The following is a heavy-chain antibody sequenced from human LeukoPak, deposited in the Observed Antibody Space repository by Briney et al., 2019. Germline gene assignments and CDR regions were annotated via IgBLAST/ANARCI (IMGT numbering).Heavy chain of an antibody. CDR1: VGTFSSYA. Sequence: ASVKVSCKASVGTFSSYAISWVRQAPGQGLEWMGRIIPILGIANYAQKFQGRVTITADKSTSTAYMELSSLRSEDTAVYYCARRSGISSSSYDYWGQGTLVTVSS. J-gene: IGHJ4*02. V-gene: IGHV1-69*04. CDR3: ARRSGISSSSYDY. CDR2: IIPILGIA. D-gene: IGHD6-13*01.